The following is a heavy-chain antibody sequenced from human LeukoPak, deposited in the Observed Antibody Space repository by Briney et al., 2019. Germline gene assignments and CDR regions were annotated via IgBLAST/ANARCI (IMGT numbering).Heavy chain of an antibody. J-gene: IGHJ4*02. CDR1: GGSFSGYY. CDR2: INHSGST. D-gene: IGHD6-6*01. V-gene: IGHV4-34*01. Sequence: PSETLSLTCAVYGGSFSGYYWSWIRQPPGKGLEWIGEINHSGSTNYNPSLKSRVTISVDTSKNQFSLKLSSVTAADTAVYYCARLRSISWGQGTLVTVSS. CDR3: ARLRSIS.